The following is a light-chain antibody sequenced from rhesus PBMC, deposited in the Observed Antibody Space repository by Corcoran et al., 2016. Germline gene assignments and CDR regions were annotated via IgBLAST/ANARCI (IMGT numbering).Light chain of an antibody. CDR1: SSDIGGYNY. J-gene: IGLJ1*01. CDR3: SSYAGSNTYI. CDR2: EVS. Sequence: QAALTQPRSVSGSPGQSVTISCTGTSSDIGGYNYVSWYQPHPGTAPKLMIYEVSKRPSGGSDRFSGSKSGNTASLSISGLQAEDEADYYCSSYAGSNTYIFGAGTRLTVL. V-gene: IGLV2-32*02.